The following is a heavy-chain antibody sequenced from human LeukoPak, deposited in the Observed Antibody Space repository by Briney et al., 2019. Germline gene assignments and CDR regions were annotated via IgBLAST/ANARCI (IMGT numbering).Heavy chain of an antibody. J-gene: IGHJ5*02. V-gene: IGHV1-2*06. CDR2: INPNSGGT. CDR3: ARDRHYYDSRGYYTFDP. Sequence: ASVKVSCKASGYTFISYGISLVRQAPGQGLEWMGRINPNSGGTNYAQKFQGRVTMTRDTSISTAYMELSRLRSDDTAVYYCARDRHYYDSRGYYTFDPRGQGTLVTVSS. D-gene: IGHD3-22*01. CDR1: GYTFISYG.